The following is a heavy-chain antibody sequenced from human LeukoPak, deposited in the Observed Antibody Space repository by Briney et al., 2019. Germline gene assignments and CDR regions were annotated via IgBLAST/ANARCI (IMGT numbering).Heavy chain of an antibody. CDR2: IRYDGSNK. V-gene: IGHV3-30*02. CDR1: GFTFINYG. CDR3: ARDKGTSYLSSFAY. D-gene: IGHD6-6*01. J-gene: IGHJ4*02. Sequence: GGALRVSFVASGFTFINYGMHGVRQAPCRGREWVAFIRYDGSNKYYAGSVKCRFTIYRDNSKNTLYLQMNRQRAADTVVYYCARDKGTSYLSSFAYWGQGPLVTVSS.